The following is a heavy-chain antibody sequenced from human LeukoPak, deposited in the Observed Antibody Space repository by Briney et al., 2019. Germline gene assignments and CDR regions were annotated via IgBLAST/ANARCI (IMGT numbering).Heavy chain of an antibody. CDR3: ASGRGY. V-gene: IGHV3-21*01. Sequence: GGSLRLYCSASGFTFTNYPIHWVRQAPGKGLEWVSCISSSSSYKEYADSVKGRFTISRDNAKNSLFLQMNSLRAEDTAVYYCASGRGYWGQGTRVTVSS. D-gene: IGHD3-10*01. J-gene: IGHJ4*02. CDR2: ISSSSSYK. CDR1: GFTFTNYP.